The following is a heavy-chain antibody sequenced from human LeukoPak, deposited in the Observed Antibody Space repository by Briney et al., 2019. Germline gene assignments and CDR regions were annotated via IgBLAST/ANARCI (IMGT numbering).Heavy chain of an antibody. D-gene: IGHD3-16*01. CDR1: GFTFSSYP. CDR3: AMDYYDINGYSRGWDY. J-gene: IGHJ4*02. Sequence: GSLRLSCAASGFTFSSYPLHWIRQAPGKGLEWVAVTSSDDRNEDYGDSVKGRFTVSRDISKKTVYLQMNSLTTEDTAVYYCAMDYYDINGYSRGWDYWGRGTLVIVSS. CDR2: TSSDDRNE. V-gene: IGHV3-30*01.